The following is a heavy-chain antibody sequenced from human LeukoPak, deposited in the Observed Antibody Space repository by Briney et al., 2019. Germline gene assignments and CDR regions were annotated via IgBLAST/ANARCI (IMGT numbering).Heavy chain of an antibody. Sequence: ASVKVSCKASGYTFTSYDINWVRQAAGQGLEWMGWMNPNSGNTGYAQKLQGRVTMTRNTSISTAYMELSSLRSEDTAVYYCARSPSYCTNGVCGMDVWGQGTTVTVSS. V-gene: IGHV1-8*01. CDR3: ARSPSYCTNGVCGMDV. CDR1: GYTFTSYD. CDR2: MNPNSGNT. J-gene: IGHJ6*02. D-gene: IGHD2-8*01.